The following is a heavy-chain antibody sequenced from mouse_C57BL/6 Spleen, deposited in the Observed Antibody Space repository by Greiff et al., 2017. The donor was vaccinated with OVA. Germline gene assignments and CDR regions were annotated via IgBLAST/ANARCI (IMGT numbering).Heavy chain of an antibody. CDR3: AKNDDDGDYYAMDY. J-gene: IGHJ4*01. CDR2: IWRGGST. Sequence: QVQLQQSGPGLVQPSQSLSITCTVSGFSLTSYGVHWVRQSPGKGLEWLGVIWRGGSTDYNAAFMSRLSITKDNSKSQVFFKMNSLQADDTAIYYCAKNDDDGDYYAMDYWGQGTSVTVSS. CDR1: GFSLTSYG. V-gene: IGHV2-5*01. D-gene: IGHD2-4*01.